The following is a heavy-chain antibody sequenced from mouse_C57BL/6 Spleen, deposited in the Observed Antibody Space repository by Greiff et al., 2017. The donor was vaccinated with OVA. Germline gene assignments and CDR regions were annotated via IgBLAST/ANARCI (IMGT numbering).Heavy chain of an antibody. J-gene: IGHJ4*01. D-gene: IGHD1-1*01. CDR1: GYTFTSYW. CDR2: IYPGSGSP. V-gene: IGHV1-55*01. CDR3: ARTILTMGAMDY. Sequence: QVQLQQPGAELVKPGASVKMSCKASGYTFTSYWITWVKQRPGQGLEWIGDIYPGSGSPNYNEKIKSQATMTVATSSSTAYMQLSSLTSEDSAVYYCARTILTMGAMDYWGQGTSVTVSS.